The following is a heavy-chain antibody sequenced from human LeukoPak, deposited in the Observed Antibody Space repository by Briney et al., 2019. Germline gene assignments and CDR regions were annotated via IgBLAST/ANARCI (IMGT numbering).Heavy chain of an antibody. CDR2: INPNSGGT. D-gene: IGHD3-3*01. CDR1: GYTFTRYS. V-gene: IGHV1-2*06. J-gene: IGHJ5*02. Sequence: GASVKVSCKGSGYTFTRYSIHWVRQAPGQGLEWMGRINPNSGGTNYAQKFQGRVTMTRDTSISTAYMELSRLRSDDTAVYYCARAAYDFWSGSADNWFDPWGQGTLVTVSS. CDR3: ARAAYDFWSGSADNWFDP.